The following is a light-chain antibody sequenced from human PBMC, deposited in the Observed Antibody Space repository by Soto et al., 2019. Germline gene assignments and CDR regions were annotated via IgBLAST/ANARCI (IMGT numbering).Light chain of an antibody. CDR1: SSDIGAYNF. V-gene: IGLV2-14*03. Sequence: QSVLTQPASVSGSPLQSITISCTGTSSDIGAYNFVSWYQQHPGKAPKLMLYDVNIRPSGVSNRFSGSKSGNTASLTISGLQAEDEADYYCNSWTTSTTMIFGGGTK. J-gene: IGLJ2*01. CDR2: DVN. CDR3: NSWTTSTTMI.